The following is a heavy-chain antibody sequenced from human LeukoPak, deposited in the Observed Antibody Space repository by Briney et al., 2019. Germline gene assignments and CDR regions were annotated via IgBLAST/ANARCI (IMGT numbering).Heavy chain of an antibody. V-gene: IGHV3-20*04. Sequence: GGSLRLSCAASGFTFDDYGMSWVRQAPGKGLEWVSGINWNGGSTGYADSVKGRFTISRDNSKNTLYLQMNSLRAEDTAVNYCAKDGRGYSYGYLLAWGQGTLVTVSS. CDR3: AKDGRGYSYGYLLA. D-gene: IGHD5-18*01. CDR1: GFTFDDYG. CDR2: INWNGGST. J-gene: IGHJ5*02.